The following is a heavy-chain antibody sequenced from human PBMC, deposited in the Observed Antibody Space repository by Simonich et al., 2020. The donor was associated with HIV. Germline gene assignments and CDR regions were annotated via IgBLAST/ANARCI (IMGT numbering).Heavy chain of an antibody. V-gene: IGHV3-23*01. D-gene: IGHD3-3*01. Sequence: EVQLLESGGGLVQPGGSLRLSCAASGFTFSSYAMSWVRKAPGKGQKWFSSIWGSGGSKYYADSVKGRFTISRDNSKNTLYLQMNSLRAEDTAVYYCAKDRYYNFWSGYYDYWGQGTLVTVSS. CDR1: GFTFSSYA. CDR3: AKDRYYNFWSGYYDY. CDR2: IWGSGGSK. J-gene: IGHJ4*02.